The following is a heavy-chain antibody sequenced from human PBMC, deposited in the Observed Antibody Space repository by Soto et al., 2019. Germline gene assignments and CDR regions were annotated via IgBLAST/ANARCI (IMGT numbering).Heavy chain of an antibody. Sequence: SQTLSLTCAISGDSVSSNSAAWNWIRQSPSRGLEWLGRTYYRSKWYNDYAVSVKSRITINPDTSKNQFSLQLNSVTPEDTAVYYCETVPCPLRLKIHLEDADGLWGQGTMVT. D-gene: IGHD3-10*01. CDR1: GDSVSSNSAA. CDR2: TYYRSKWYN. J-gene: IGHJ3*01. CDR3: ETVPCPLRLKIHLEDADGL. V-gene: IGHV6-1*01.